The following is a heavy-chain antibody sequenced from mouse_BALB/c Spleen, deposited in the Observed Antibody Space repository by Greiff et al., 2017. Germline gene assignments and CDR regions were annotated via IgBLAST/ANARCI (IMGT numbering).Heavy chain of an antibody. D-gene: IGHD1-1*01. Sequence: LQQPGSELVRPGASVQLSCKASGYTFTSYWMHWVKQRHGQGLEWIGNIYPGSGSTNYDEKFKSKGTLTVDTSSSTAYMHLSSLTSEDSAVYYCTRWEDYGYAMDYWGQGTSDTVSS. V-gene: IGHV1S22*01. CDR2: IYPGSGST. J-gene: IGHJ4*01. CDR3: TRWEDYGYAMDY. CDR1: GYTFTSYW.